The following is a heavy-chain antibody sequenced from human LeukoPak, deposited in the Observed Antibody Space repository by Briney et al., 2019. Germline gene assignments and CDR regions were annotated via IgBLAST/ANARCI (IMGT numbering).Heavy chain of an antibody. Sequence: GWSLRLSCATSGFTFRNYGMHWVRQAPGKGLEWVAIIYYDGSNQYYADSVKGRFTISRDNSKNTLYLQLNSLRAEDTAMYYCARDRGQSYFDYWGQGTLVTVSS. V-gene: IGHV3-33*01. J-gene: IGHJ4*02. CDR2: IYYDGSNQ. CDR1: GFTFRNYG. D-gene: IGHD3-10*01. CDR3: ARDRGQSYFDY.